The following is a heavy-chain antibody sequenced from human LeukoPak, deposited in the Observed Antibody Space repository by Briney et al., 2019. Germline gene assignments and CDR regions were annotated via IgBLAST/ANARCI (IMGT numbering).Heavy chain of an antibody. J-gene: IGHJ4*02. D-gene: IGHD6-13*01. Sequence: SGGSLRLSCAASGFTFSSYWMTWVRQAPGKGLEWVANINQDGSEKNYVDSVKGRFTISRDNAKNSLYLQMNSLRAEDTAVYYCATRSSHTSSWYVYSFWDYWGQGALVTVSS. CDR2: INQDGSEK. V-gene: IGHV3-7*01. CDR3: ATRSSHTSSWYVYSFWDY. CDR1: GFTFSSYW.